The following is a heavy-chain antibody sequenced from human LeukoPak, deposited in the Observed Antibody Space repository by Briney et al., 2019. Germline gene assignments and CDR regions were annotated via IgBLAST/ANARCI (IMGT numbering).Heavy chain of an antibody. J-gene: IGHJ4*02. V-gene: IGHV1-2*02. D-gene: IGHD1-26*01. CDR2: INPNSGGT. CDR3: ARERVVGATRHFDY. CDR1: GYTFTGYY. Sequence: ASVKVSCKASGYTFTGYYMHWVRQAPGQGLEWMGWINPNSGGTNYAQKFQGRVTTTRDTSISTAYMELSRLRSDDTAVYYCARERVVGATRHFDYWGQGTLVTVSS.